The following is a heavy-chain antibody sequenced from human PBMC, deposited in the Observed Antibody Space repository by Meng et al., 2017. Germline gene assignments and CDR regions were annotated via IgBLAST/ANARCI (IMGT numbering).Heavy chain of an antibody. CDR1: GYTFSTNF. J-gene: IGHJ4*02. Sequence: VRIVQSGYDLKEPGASVKVSCKASGYTFSTNFMNWVRQAPGQGLEWMGWINTKTGKPTYAQGFTGRLAFSLDTSASTAFLQINSLKAEDTAVYYCARAHSSGWYSFFDYWGQGTLVTVSS. D-gene: IGHD6-19*01. CDR2: INTKTGKP. CDR3: ARAHSSGWYSFFDY. V-gene: IGHV7-4-1*02.